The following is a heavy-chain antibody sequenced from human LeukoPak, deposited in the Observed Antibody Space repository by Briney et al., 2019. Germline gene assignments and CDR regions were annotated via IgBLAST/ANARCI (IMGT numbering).Heavy chain of an antibody. J-gene: IGHJ6*02. CDR1: GGSFSGYY. Sequence: SETLSLTCAVYGGSFSGYYWSWIRQPPGKGLEWIGYIYYSGSTYYNPSLKSRVTISVDTSENQFSLKLSSVTAADTAVYYCAREGYYDNYGMDVWGQGTTVTVSS. CDR2: IYYSGST. V-gene: IGHV4-30-4*08. CDR3: AREGYYDNYGMDV. D-gene: IGHD3-22*01.